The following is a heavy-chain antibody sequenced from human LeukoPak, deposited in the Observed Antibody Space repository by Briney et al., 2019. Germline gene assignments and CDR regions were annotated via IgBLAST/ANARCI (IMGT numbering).Heavy chain of an antibody. CDR1: GFTFSSYW. CDR2: INADGSTI. D-gene: IGHD3-10*01. Sequence: GGSLRLSCAASGFTFSSYWMHWVRQAPGKGLVWVSHINADGSTIVYADSVKGRFTISRDNAKNTLFLQMDSLRAEDTAVYYCARDRVNPDSFSIWGKGTVVTVSS. J-gene: IGHJ3*02. V-gene: IGHV3-74*01. CDR3: ARDRVNPDSFSI.